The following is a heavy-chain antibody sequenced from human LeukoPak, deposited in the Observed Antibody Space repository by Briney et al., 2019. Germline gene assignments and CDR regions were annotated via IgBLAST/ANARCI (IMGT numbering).Heavy chain of an antibody. J-gene: IGHJ3*02. Sequence: ASVKVSCKASGYTFTSYGVSWVRQAPGQGLEWMGWISANNGNTNYAQNLQGRVTMTTDTSTSTGYMELRSLRSDDTAVYYCARGYDSSRRGALDIWGQGTMVTVSS. CDR2: ISANNGNT. CDR1: GYTFTSYG. V-gene: IGHV1-18*01. D-gene: IGHD3-22*01. CDR3: ARGYDSSRRGALDI.